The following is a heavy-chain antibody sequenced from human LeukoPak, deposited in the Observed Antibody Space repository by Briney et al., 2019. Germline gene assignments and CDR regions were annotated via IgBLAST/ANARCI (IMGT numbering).Heavy chain of an antibody. CDR2: ITGSGGST. Sequence: GGSLRLSCAASGFTFTSDAMSWVRQAPSEGLEWVSTITGSGGSTYYADSVKGRFTISRDNSKNTLYLQMNSLRAEDTAVYYCAKDITMVRGVIDYWGQGNLVTVSS. D-gene: IGHD3-10*01. CDR1: GFTFTSDA. CDR3: AKDITMVRGVIDY. J-gene: IGHJ4*02. V-gene: IGHV3-23*01.